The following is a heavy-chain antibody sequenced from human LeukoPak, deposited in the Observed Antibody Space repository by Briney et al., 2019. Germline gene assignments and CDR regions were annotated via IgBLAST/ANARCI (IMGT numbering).Heavy chain of an antibody. V-gene: IGHV1-2*02. J-gene: IGHJ4*02. CDR3: AGAGYSGNYYYYFDF. CDR2: INTDSGGT. D-gene: IGHD1-26*01. CDR1: GYTFTGYY. Sequence: GASVKVSCKASGYTFTGYYMHWVRQAPGQGLEWVGWINTDSGGTNYAQKFQGRVTMTRDTSTSTVYMQLSRPRSDDTAVYYCAGAGYSGNYYYYFDFWGQGTLVTVSS.